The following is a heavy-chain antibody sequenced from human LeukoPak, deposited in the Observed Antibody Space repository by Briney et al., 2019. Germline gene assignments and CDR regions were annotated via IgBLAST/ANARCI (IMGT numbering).Heavy chain of an antibody. CDR2: VSGGGHNT. J-gene: IGHJ4*02. CDR1: GFTFSSYA. Sequence: GGSLRLSCAASGFTFSSYAMSWVRQAPGKGLEWVSVVSGGGHNTYYADSVKGRFTISRDNSKNTVYLQMNSLRAEDTAVYYCAKDRSSWYYPFDSWGQGTLVTVSS. V-gene: IGHV3-23*01. CDR3: AKDRSSWYYPFDS. D-gene: IGHD2-15*01.